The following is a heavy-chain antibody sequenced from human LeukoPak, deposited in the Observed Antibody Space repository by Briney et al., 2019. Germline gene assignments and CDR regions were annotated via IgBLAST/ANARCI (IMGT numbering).Heavy chain of an antibody. CDR1: GFTFSSYS. Sequence: GGSLRLSCAASGFTFSSYSMNWVRQAPGRGLEWVSSISGSVGSTYYADSVKGRFTISRDNSKNTVYLQMNNLRLEDTAVYYCAKGGNSGRKNYYYMEVWGEGTTITVSS. CDR3: AKGGNSGRKNYYYMEV. D-gene: IGHD3-10*01. CDR2: ISGSVGST. V-gene: IGHV3-23*01. J-gene: IGHJ6*03.